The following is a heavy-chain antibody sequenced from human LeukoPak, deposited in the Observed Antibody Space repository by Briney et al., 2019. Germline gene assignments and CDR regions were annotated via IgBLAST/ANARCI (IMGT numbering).Heavy chain of an antibody. CDR3: ATSLSAMVRGASDY. D-gene: IGHD3-10*01. V-gene: IGHV1-69*06. CDR1: RGTFSSYA. J-gene: IGHJ4*02. CDR2: TIPIFGTA. Sequence: SVKVSCKASRGTFSSYAISWVRQAPGQGLEWMGGTIPIFGTANYAQKFQGRVTMTEDTSTDTAYMELSSLRSEDTAVYYCATSLSAMVRGASDYWGQGTLVTVSS.